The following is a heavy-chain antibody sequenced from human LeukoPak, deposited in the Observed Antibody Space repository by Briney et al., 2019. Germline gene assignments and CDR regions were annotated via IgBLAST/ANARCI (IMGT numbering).Heavy chain of an antibody. J-gene: IGHJ4*02. D-gene: IGHD3-22*01. CDR2: ISSSSSYI. CDR3: ARDWPMRGGLLDY. Sequence: GGSLRLSCAASGFTFSSYSMNWVRQAPGKGLEWVSSISSSSSYIYYADSVKGRFTISRDNAENSLYLQMNSLRAEDTAVYYCARDWPMRGGLLDYWGQGTLVTVSS. V-gene: IGHV3-21*01. CDR1: GFTFSSYS.